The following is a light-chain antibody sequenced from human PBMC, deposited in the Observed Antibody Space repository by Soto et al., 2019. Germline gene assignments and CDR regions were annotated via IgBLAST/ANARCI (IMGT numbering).Light chain of an antibody. J-gene: IGLJ1*01. V-gene: IGLV2-14*03. CDR2: DVG. CDR1: SRDVGGYNS. Sequence: SALTQPPSPSGSPGQPVTISCTGNSRDVGGYNSVTWYQHHPGKAPKLILYDVGDRPSGVSYRFSGSKSGNTASLTISGLQAVDEADYYCSSYTSSSTNVFGTGTKVTVL. CDR3: SSYTSSSTNV.